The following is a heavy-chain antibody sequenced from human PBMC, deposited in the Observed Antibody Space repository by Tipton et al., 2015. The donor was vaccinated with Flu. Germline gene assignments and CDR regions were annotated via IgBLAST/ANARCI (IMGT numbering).Heavy chain of an antibody. Sequence: LVQSSETLSLTCTVSGGSMSSYYWAWIRQPAGKGLEWIGRMYTSGSTKYNPSLESRVTMSVDTSNNHFSLKLSSVTAADTAVYYCARGSGSGTYLIFDFWGQGTLATVSS. J-gene: IGHJ4*02. CDR2: MYTSGST. D-gene: IGHD3-10*01. V-gene: IGHV4-4*07. CDR1: GGSMSSYY. CDR3: ARGSGSGTYLIFDF.